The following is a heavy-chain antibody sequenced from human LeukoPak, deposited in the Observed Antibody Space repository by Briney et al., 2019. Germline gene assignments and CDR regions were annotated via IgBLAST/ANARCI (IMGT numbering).Heavy chain of an antibody. D-gene: IGHD7-27*01. Sequence: GGSLRLSCEASGFTFGTYGMTCVRQAPGKGLEWVSGITGSSTWTYYAASVRGRFTISRDNSKNNLHLQMNNLRAEDTAIYYCARELVSLGTGYFDLWGRGTLVTVSS. CDR3: ARELVSLGTGYFDL. J-gene: IGHJ2*01. V-gene: IGHV3-23*01. CDR1: GFTFGTYG. CDR2: ITGSSTWT.